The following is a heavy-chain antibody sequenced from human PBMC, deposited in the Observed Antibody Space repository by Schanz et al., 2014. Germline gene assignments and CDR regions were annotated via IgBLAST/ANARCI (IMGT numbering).Heavy chain of an antibody. D-gene: IGHD5-12*01. Sequence: VRLVESGGGLVQPGGSLRLSCAGSGFTFSSYAMSWVRQTPGKGLEWVALISYDGNTKYYADSVKGRFTISRDNSKNTVFLQMNSLRGEDTAVYYCARGGGPEDVFDIWGQGTILTVSS. CDR2: ISYDGNTK. CDR3: ARGGGPEDVFDI. V-gene: IGHV3-30-3*01. CDR1: GFTFSSYA. J-gene: IGHJ3*02.